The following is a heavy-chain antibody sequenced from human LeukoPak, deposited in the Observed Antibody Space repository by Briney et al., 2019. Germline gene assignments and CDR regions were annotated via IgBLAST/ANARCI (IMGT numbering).Heavy chain of an antibody. D-gene: IGHD3-22*01. CDR3: TTLGYHLDS. Sequence: GGSLRLSCAASGFDFGAYEMNWVRQAPGKGLEWVAYFAGSDTTKYYADSVRGRFTISRDNAKNSLYLQMNSLRAEDKALYYCTTLGYHLDSWGQGTLVTVSS. CDR1: GFDFGAYE. CDR2: FAGSDTTK. V-gene: IGHV3-48*03. J-gene: IGHJ4*02.